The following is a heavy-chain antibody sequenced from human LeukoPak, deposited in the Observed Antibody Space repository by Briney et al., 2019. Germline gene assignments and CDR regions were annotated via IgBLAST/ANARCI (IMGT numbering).Heavy chain of an antibody. CDR2: IIPIFGIA. V-gene: IGHV1-69*04. D-gene: IGHD6-19*01. CDR3: ASGIAVAGRSGVDWLDP. CDR1: GGTFSSYA. Sequence: SVKVSCKASGGTFSSYAISWVRQAPGQGLEWMGRIIPIFGIANYAQKFQGRVTITADKSTSTAYMELSSLRSEDTAVYYCASGIAVAGRSGVDWLDPWGQGTLVTVSS. J-gene: IGHJ5*02.